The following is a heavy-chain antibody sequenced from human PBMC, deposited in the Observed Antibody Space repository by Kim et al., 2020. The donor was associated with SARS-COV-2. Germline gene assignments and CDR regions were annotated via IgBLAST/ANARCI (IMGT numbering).Heavy chain of an antibody. CDR1: GGSVSSGSYY. CDR3: ARSHSSSDWYFDL. V-gene: IGHV4-61*03. J-gene: IGHJ2*01. CDR2: IYYTGST. D-gene: IGHD6-13*01. Sequence: SETLSLTCTVSGGSVSSGSYYWNWIRQPPGKGLEWIAYIYYTGSTNYNPSLKSRVTISVDTSKNHFSLKLSSVTAADTAMYYCARSHSSSDWYFDLWGRGTLVTVSS.